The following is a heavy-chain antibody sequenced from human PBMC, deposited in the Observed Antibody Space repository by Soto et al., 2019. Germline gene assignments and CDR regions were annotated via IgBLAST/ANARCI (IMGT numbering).Heavy chain of an antibody. Sequence: PAESLKISSWASGYSITNYWISWVLQMPRRGQEWVGRIDPSDSYTNYSPSFQGHVTITADKSISTAYLQWSSLKASDTAMYYCARRLYYYDSSGDAFDIWGQGTMVTVSS. CDR3: ARRLYYYDSSGDAFDI. J-gene: IGHJ3*02. CDR1: GYSITNYW. CDR2: IDPSDSYT. V-gene: IGHV5-10-1*01. D-gene: IGHD3-22*01.